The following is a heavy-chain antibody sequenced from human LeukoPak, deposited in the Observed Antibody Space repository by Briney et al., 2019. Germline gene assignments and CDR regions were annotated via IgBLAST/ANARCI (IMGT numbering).Heavy chain of an antibody. Sequence: ASVKVSCKASGYTFTSYGISRVRQAPGQGLEWMGWISAYNGNTNYAQKLQGRVTMTTDTSTSTAYMELRSLRSDDTAVYYCARVVTIFGVVIMHDAFDIWGQGTMVTVSS. D-gene: IGHD3-3*01. V-gene: IGHV1-18*01. CDR3: ARVVTIFGVVIMHDAFDI. J-gene: IGHJ3*02. CDR1: GYTFTSYG. CDR2: ISAYNGNT.